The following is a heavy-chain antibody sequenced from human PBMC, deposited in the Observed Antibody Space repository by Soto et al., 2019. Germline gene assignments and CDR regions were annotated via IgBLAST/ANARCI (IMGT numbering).Heavy chain of an antibody. CDR1: GDSVSANNAA. J-gene: IGHJ6*02. CDR2: TYFRSKWNY. D-gene: IGHD6-6*01. Sequence: SQTLSLTCAISGDSVSANNAAWNWIRQSPSRGLEWLGRTYFRSKWNYDYAESVKSRLTITPDTTNNQISLQLNSVIPEDAAVYYCVRQPLANLALYGIDVWGEGTTFTVP. V-gene: IGHV6-1*01. CDR3: VRQPLANLALYGIDV.